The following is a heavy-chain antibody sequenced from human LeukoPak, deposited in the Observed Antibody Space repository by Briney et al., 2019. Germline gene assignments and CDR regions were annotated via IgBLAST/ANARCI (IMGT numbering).Heavy chain of an antibody. V-gene: IGHV3-11*01. CDR2: ISSSGSTI. J-gene: IGHJ6*03. Sequence: KPGGSLRLSCAASGFTFSDYYMSWIRQAPGKGLEWVSYISSSGSTIYYADSVKGRFTISRDNAKNSLYLQMNSLRAEDMALYYCAKGGKTYYYYMDVWGKGTTVTVSS. D-gene: IGHD4-23*01. CDR1: GFTFSDYY. CDR3: AKGGKTYYYYMDV.